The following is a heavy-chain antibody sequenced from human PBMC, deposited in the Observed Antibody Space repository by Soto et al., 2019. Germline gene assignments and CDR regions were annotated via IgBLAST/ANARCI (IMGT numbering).Heavy chain of an antibody. D-gene: IGHD5-12*01. CDR3: AKGDNLGPKTGYAFDP. Sequence: SQTLSLTCALSGDSVSSNTASWNWIRQSPSRGLEWLGRTYFRSKWYNDYAVSVKRRIIITPDTSNNQFSLQLNSVTPEDTAVYFCAKGDNLGPKTGYAFDPWGQGIMVTVSS. V-gene: IGHV6-1*01. CDR2: TYFRSKWYN. J-gene: IGHJ5*02. CDR1: GDSVSSNTAS.